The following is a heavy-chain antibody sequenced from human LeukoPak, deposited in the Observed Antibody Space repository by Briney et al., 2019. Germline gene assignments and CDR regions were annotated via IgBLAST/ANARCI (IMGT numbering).Heavy chain of an antibody. V-gene: IGHV3-30*02. Sequence: GGSLRLSCAASGFTFSSYGMHWVRLAPGKGLEWVAFIWYDGNNKYYVDSVKGRFTISRDNSKNTLYLQMNSLRAEDTAVYYCAKDPLQYGSGSYYFDYWGQGTLVTVSS. CDR3: AKDPLQYGSGSYYFDY. D-gene: IGHD3-10*01. J-gene: IGHJ4*02. CDR1: GFTFSSYG. CDR2: IWYDGNNK.